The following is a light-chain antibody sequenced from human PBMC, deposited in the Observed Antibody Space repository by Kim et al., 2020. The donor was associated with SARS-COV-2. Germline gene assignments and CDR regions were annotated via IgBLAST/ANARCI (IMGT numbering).Light chain of an antibody. J-gene: IGLJ2*01. CDR3: QSYNRSNVV. CDR1: SGSIDDNY. Sequence: NFMLTQPLSVSESPGKTVTISCTRSSGSIDDNYVQWYQQRPGGVPTAVIYEDDQRPSGVSVRFSGSIDNSSNSASLTISGLKTEDEAVYYCQSYNRSNVVFGGGTKLTVL. CDR2: EDD. V-gene: IGLV6-57*04.